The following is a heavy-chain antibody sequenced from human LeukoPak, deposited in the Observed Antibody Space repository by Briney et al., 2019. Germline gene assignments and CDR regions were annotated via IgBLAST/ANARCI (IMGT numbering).Heavy chain of an antibody. CDR2: INHSGST. D-gene: IGHD3-22*01. CDR3: ARGPPSDYYDSSGFYYVFDY. CDR1: GGSFSCYY. V-gene: IGHV4-34*01. Sequence: PSETLSLTCSVYGGSFSCYYWSWLRQPPGKGLEWIGEINHSGSTNYNPSLKSRVTISVDTSKNQFSLKLSSVTAADTAVYFCARGPPSDYYDSSGFYYVFDYWGQGTLVTVSS. J-gene: IGHJ4*02.